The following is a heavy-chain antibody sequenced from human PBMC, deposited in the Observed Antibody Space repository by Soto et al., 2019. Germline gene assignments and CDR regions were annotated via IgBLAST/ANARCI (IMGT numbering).Heavy chain of an antibody. Sequence: GGSLRLSCAASGFTFSSYSMNWVRQAPGKGLEWVSYISSSSSTIYYADSVKGRFTISRDNAKNSLYLQMNSLRAEDTAVYYCARDELLVVPAARTFYMDVWGKGTTVTVAS. CDR1: GFTFSSYS. CDR2: ISSSSSTI. D-gene: IGHD2-2*01. CDR3: ARDELLVVPAARTFYMDV. V-gene: IGHV3-48*01. J-gene: IGHJ6*03.